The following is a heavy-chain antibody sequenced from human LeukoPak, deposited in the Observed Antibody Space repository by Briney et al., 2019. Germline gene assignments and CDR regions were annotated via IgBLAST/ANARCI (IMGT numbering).Heavy chain of an antibody. CDR1: GYTFTGYY. CDR2: INPNSGGT. J-gene: IGHJ5*02. D-gene: IGHD3-22*01. CDR3: ARDRVAPGKTYYYDSSEDWFDP. V-gene: IGHV1-2*02. Sequence: GASVKVSCKASGYTFTGYYMHWVRQAPGQGLERMGWINPNSGGTNYAQKFQGRVTMTRDTSISTAYMELSRLRSDDTAVYYCARDRVAPGKTYYYDSSEDWFDPWGQGTLVTVSS.